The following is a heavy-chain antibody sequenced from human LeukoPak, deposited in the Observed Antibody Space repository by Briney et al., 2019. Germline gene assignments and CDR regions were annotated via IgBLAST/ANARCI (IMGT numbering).Heavy chain of an antibody. J-gene: IGHJ4*02. V-gene: IGHV4-39*01. CDR2: IYYSGST. Sequence: SETLSLTCTVSGGSISSSSYYWGWIRQPPGKGLEWIGSIYYSGSTYYNPSLKSRVTISVDTSKNQFSLKLSSVTAADTAVYYCARHVGLERRPTPAFDCWGQGTLVTVSS. CDR3: ARHVGLERRPTPAFDC. D-gene: IGHD1-1*01. CDR1: GGSISSSSYY.